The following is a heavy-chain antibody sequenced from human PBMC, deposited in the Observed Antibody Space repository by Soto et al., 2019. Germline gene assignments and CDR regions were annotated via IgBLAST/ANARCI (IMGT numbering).Heavy chain of an antibody. CDR1: GGSFSGYY. J-gene: IGHJ4*02. D-gene: IGHD2-15*01. CDR3: ARDASCSGRSFYSGFDM. V-gene: IGHV4-34*01. CDR2: INHSGST. Sequence: PSESLSLTCAVYGGSFSGYYWSWIPQPPGKGLEWIGEINHSGSTNYNPSLKSRVTISVATSKNQFSLKLSSVTAADTAVYYCARDASCSGRSFYSGFDMWGQGALVTVCS.